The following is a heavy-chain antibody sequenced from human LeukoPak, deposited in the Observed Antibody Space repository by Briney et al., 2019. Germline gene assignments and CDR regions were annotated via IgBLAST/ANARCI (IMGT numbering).Heavy chain of an antibody. Sequence: GGSLRLSCAASGFTLSSFSMHWVRQSPGRGLEYVSAINYKGGATYYADSVKGRFTISRDNSKNTLYLQMASLRDEDMGVYYCARVGPATAFDYWGQGAQVTVSS. J-gene: IGHJ4*02. CDR1: GFTLSSFS. V-gene: IGHV3-64*02. CDR3: ARVGPATAFDY. CDR2: INYKGGAT.